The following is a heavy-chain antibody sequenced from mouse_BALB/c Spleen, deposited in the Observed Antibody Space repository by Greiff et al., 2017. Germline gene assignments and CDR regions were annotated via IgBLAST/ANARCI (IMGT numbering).Heavy chain of an antibody. J-gene: IGHJ3*01. D-gene: IGHD4-1*01. CDR3: ARQGLTGSFAY. CDR2: INPDSSTI. Sequence: EVQLQESGGGLVQPGGSLKLSCAASGFDFSRYWVSWVRQAPGKGLEWIGEINPDSSTINYTPSLKDKFIISRDNAKNTLYLQMSKVRSEDTGLYYRARQGLTGSFAYWGQGTLVTVSA. CDR1: GFDFSRYW. V-gene: IGHV4-1*02.